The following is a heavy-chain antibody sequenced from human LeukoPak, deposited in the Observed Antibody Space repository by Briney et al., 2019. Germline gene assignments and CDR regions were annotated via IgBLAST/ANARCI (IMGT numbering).Heavy chain of an antibody. CDR1: GYSFTSYW. V-gene: IGHV5-51*01. CDR2: IYPGDSDT. J-gene: IGHJ4*02. CDR3: ARLFHDSSGYTRYFDY. D-gene: IGHD3-22*01. Sequence: NAGESLKISCKGSGYSFTSYWIGWVRQMPGKGLEWMGIIYPGDSDTRYSPSFQGQVTISADKSVSTAYLQWSSLKASDTAMYYRARLFHDSSGYTRYFDYWGQGTLVTVSS.